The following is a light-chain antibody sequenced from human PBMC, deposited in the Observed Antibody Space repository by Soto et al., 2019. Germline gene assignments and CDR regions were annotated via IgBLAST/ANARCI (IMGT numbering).Light chain of an antibody. J-gene: IGKJ2*01. CDR3: QQDHSFPYT. CDR1: QAIRNE. CDR2: GAS. Sequence: AIQLTQSPASLSASVGDRVAITCRASQAIRNELGWYQQKPGKAPKLLIYGASNLPSGIPSGFSGSGSGTDFTLTISSLQPEDSAIYYCQQDHSFPYTFGQGTKLEIK. V-gene: IGKV1-6*01.